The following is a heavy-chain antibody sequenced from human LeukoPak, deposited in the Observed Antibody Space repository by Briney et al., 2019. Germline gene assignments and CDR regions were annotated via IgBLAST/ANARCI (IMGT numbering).Heavy chain of an antibody. V-gene: IGHV4-39*01. CDR1: GGSVSSSTYY. J-gene: IGHJ4*02. CDR3: ASYCSGGSCFLDY. Sequence: PSETLSLTCTVSGGSVSSSTYYWGWIRQPPGKGLEWIGSIYYSGSTYHNPSLKSRVTISVDTSKNQFSLKLSSVTAADTAVYYCASYCSGGSCFLDYWGQGTLVTASS. CDR2: IYYSGST. D-gene: IGHD2-15*01.